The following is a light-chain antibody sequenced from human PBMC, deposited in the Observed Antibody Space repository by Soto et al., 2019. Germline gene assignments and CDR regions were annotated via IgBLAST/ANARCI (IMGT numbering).Light chain of an antibody. CDR1: QSVSDN. J-gene: IGKJ2*01. Sequence: EVVMTQSPATLSMSPGERVTLSCRASQSVSDNLAWYQQKPGQAPRLLIYGASTRATTIPARFSGSGSGTEFTLTISSLQSEDFAVYYCQQSNSWPYTFGQGTKLDIK. CDR3: QQSNSWPYT. V-gene: IGKV3-15*01. CDR2: GAS.